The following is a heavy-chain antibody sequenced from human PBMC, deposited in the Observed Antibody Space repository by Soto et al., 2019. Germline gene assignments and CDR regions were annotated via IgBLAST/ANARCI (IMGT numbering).Heavy chain of an antibody. CDR1: GGSISSGDYY. CDR3: ASIYDSSGYYYGNNWFDP. D-gene: IGHD3-22*01. J-gene: IGHJ5*02. CDR2: IYYSGST. V-gene: IGHV4-31*03. Sequence: PSETLSLACTVSGGSISSGDYYWSWIRQPPGKGLEWIGYIYYSGSTYYNPSLKSRVTISVDTSKNQFSLELSSVTAADTAVYYCASIYDSSGYYYGNNWFDPWGQGTLVTVS.